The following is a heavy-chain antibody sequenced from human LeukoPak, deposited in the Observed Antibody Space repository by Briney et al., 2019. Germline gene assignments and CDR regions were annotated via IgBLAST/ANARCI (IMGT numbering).Heavy chain of an antibody. CDR1: GCSISRYY. CDR3: AIQLRYFVWSTDY. D-gene: IGHD3-9*01. CDR2: IYYSGST. V-gene: IGHV4-59*12. Sequence: PSETLSLTCTVSGCSISRYYWSWIRQPPGKGLEWIGYIYYSGSTNYNPSLKSRVTISVDTSKNQFSLKLSSVTAADTAVYYCAIQLRYFVWSTDYWGQGTLVNVSS. J-gene: IGHJ4*02.